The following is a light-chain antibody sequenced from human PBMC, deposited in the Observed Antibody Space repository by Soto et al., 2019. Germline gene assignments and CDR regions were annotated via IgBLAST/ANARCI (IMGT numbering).Light chain of an antibody. J-gene: IGKJ1*01. V-gene: IGKV1-9*01. Sequence: DLQLTQSPSFLSASVGDRVTITCRASQGISSYLAWYQQKPGKAPKLLIYAASTFQSGVPSRFSGSGSGTEFTLTISTLHPEDFATYYCQQLNSYPRTFGQGTKVEIK. CDR1: QGISSY. CDR2: AAS. CDR3: QQLNSYPRT.